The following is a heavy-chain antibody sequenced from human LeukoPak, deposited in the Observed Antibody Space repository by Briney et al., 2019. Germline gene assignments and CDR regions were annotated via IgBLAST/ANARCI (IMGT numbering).Heavy chain of an antibody. V-gene: IGHV3-33*01. Sequence: PGGSLRLSCAASGFTFSSYDMHWVRQAPGMGLEWVAVMWSDGSNKYHADSVKGRFTISRDNSKNTLYLQMNSLRAEDTAVYYCARNSALDYWGQGTLVTVSS. D-gene: IGHD2/OR15-2a*01. CDR3: ARNSALDY. CDR2: MWSDGSNK. J-gene: IGHJ4*02. CDR1: GFTFSSYD.